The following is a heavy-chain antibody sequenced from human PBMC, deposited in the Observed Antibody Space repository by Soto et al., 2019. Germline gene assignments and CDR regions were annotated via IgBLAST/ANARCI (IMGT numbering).Heavy chain of an antibody. V-gene: IGHV1-18*01. CDR3: AIDHFTHQDCSSTSCYASYFDY. CDR1: GYTFTSYG. CDR2: ISAYNGNT. J-gene: IGHJ4*02. Sequence: ASVKVSCKASGYTFTSYGISWVRQAPGQGLEWMGWISAYNGNTNYAQKLQGRVTMTTDTSTSTAYMELRSLRSDDTAVYYCAIDHFTHQDCSSTSCYASYFDYWGQGTLVTVSS. D-gene: IGHD2-2*01.